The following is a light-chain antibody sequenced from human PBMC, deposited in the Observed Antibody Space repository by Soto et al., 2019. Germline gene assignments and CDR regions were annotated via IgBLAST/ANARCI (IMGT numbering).Light chain of an antibody. Sequence: DIQMTQSPSTLSASVGDRVTITCRASQSISSWLAWYQQKPGKAPKLLIYDASSLESGVPSRFSRSGSGTEFTPTISSLQPDDFATYYCQQYNSYWTFGQGTKV. J-gene: IGKJ1*01. CDR2: DAS. CDR1: QSISSW. CDR3: QQYNSYWT. V-gene: IGKV1-5*01.